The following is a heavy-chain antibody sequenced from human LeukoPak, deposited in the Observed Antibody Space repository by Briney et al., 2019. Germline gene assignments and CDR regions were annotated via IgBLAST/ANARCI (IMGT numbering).Heavy chain of an antibody. J-gene: IGHJ4*02. CDR3: AKDSSGYLYDY. Sequence: GGSLRLSCAASGFTFSSYGMHWVRQAPGKGLEWVAVISYDGSNKYYADSVKGRFTISRDNSKNTLYLQMNSLRAEDTAVYYCAKDSSGYLYDYWGQGTLVTVSS. CDR2: ISYDGSNK. V-gene: IGHV3-30*18. D-gene: IGHD3-22*01. CDR1: GFTFSSYG.